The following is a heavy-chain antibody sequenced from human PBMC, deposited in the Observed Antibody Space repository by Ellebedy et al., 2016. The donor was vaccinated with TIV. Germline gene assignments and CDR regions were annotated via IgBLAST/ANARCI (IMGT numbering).Heavy chain of an antibody. V-gene: IGHV5-51*01. Sequence: GESLKISCKGSGHSFNNYWIGWVRQMPGKGLEWMGNIYPVDSNTIYRPSFQGQVTISADKSISTAYLQWSSLQASDTAMYYCGRLQTIDNYYFDYWGQGTLVTVSP. J-gene: IGHJ4*02. CDR2: IYPVDSNT. CDR1: GHSFNNYW. D-gene: IGHD2/OR15-2a*01. CDR3: GRLQTIDNYYFDY.